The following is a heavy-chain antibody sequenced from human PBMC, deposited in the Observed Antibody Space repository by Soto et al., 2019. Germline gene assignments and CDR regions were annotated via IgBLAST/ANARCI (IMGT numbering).Heavy chain of an antibody. CDR3: AKDRSLRHSAPDY. V-gene: IGHV3-11*01. Sequence: GESLKISCTTSGFTFSDYYMNWIRQAPGKGLEWLSYISASGRTMYYTDSVQGRFTISRGNAKNSLYLQMSGLRAEDTAVYYCAKDRSLRHSAPDYWGQGALVTVSS. CDR2: ISASGRTM. CDR1: GFTFSDYY. D-gene: IGHD6-13*01. J-gene: IGHJ4*02.